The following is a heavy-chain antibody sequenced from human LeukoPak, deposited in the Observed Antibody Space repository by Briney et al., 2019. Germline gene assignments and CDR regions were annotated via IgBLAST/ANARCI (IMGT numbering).Heavy chain of an antibody. J-gene: IGHJ5*02. CDR2: IYYSGST. CDR1: GGSISSYY. D-gene: IGHD6-19*01. V-gene: IGHV4-59*01. CDR3: ARERVVSVAGTRARWFDP. Sequence: SETLSLTCTVSGGSISSYYWSWIRQPPGKGLEWIGYIYYSGSTNYNPSLKSRVTISLDTSKNLFSLRLNSMTAADTAVYYCARERVVSVAGTRARWFDPWGQGTLVTVSS.